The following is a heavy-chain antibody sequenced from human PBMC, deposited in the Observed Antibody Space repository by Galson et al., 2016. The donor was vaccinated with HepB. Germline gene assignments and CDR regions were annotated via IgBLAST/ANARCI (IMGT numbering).Heavy chain of an antibody. J-gene: IGHJ4*02. Sequence: SETLSLTCAVSGGPIASAHWWSWVRQSPGKGLEWIGEIYYSGSTKYNPSLKSRVIISVDKSTNQFSPNLNSVTAADTAVYYCARRRDFADYLREFDYWGQGTRVTVSS. V-gene: IGHV4-4*02. CDR2: IYYSGST. CDR3: ARRRDFADYLREFDY. D-gene: IGHD4-17*01. CDR1: GGPIASAHW.